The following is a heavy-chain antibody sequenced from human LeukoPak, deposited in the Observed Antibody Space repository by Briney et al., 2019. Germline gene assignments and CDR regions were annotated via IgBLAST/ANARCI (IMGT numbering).Heavy chain of an antibody. D-gene: IGHD5-18*01. CDR1: GYTFITYG. CDR3: ARDKSRYNYGYNY. CDR2: ISPYNGDT. J-gene: IGHJ4*02. V-gene: IGHV1-18*01. Sequence: ASVKVSCKASGYTFITYGINWVRQAPGQGLDWMGWISPYNGDTNYAQKFQGRVTVTTDTSTSTVYMELRSLRSDDTAVYYCARDKSRYNYGYNYWGQETLVTVSS.